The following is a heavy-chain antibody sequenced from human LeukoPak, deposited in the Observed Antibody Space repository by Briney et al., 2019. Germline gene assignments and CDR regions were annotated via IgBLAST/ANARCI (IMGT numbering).Heavy chain of an antibody. J-gene: IGHJ4*02. Sequence: PGGSLSLSCSASGFTFSSYSMNWVRQAPGKGLEWVSSISSSSSYIYYADSVKGRFTISRDNAKNSLYLQMNSLRAEDTAVYYCAILWSLDYWGQGTLVTVSS. CDR1: GFTFSSYS. D-gene: IGHD3-3*01. CDR2: ISSSSSYI. CDR3: AILWSLDY. V-gene: IGHV3-21*01.